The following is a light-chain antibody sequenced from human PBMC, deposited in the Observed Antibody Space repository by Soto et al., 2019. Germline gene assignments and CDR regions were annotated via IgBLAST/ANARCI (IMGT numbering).Light chain of an antibody. CDR2: CAS. CDR1: QSVSSN. Sequence: EIVMTQSPATLSVSPGERATLSCRASQSVSSNLVWYQQKPGQAPRHLIYCASTRATGIPARFSGSGSGTAFTLTISSLQSEDFAVYYCQQYNNWPLLTFGGGTKVEIK. CDR3: QQYNNWPLLT. J-gene: IGKJ4*01. V-gene: IGKV3-15*01.